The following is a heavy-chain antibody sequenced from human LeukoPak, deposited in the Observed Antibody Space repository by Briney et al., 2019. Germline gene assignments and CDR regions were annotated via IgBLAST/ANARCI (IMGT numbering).Heavy chain of an antibody. J-gene: IGHJ4*02. CDR2: INPSDGST. CDR1: GYTFTVYH. D-gene: IGHD3-9*01. CDR3: AREYYDILTGYYPRYFDY. V-gene: IGHV1-46*01. Sequence: GASVKVSCKASGYTFTVYHMHRVRQAPGQGLEWMGIINPSDGSTTYAQKFQGRVSITRDMSTSTIYMELSSLRSDDTAVYYCAREYYDILTGYYPRYFDYWGQGTLVTVSS.